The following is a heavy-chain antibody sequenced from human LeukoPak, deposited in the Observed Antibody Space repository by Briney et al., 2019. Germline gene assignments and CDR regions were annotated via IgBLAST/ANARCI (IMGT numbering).Heavy chain of an antibody. CDR2: INHSGGT. CDR1: GRSFSGYY. Sequence: PSETLSLTCAVYGRSFSGYYWTWIRQPPGEGLEWIGEINHSGGTDHNPSLKSRVTMSVDTSKNQISLQLTSVTAADTAVYYCASGRSGNQLLYVYWGQGTLVTVSS. V-gene: IGHV4-34*01. J-gene: IGHJ4*02. D-gene: IGHD2-2*02. CDR3: ASGRSGNQLLYVY.